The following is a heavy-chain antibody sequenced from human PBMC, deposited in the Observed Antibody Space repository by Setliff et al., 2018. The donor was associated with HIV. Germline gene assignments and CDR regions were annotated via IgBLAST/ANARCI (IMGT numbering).Heavy chain of an antibody. Sequence: GGSLRLSCAASGFAFNSYTMNWVRQAPGKGLEWVSSISSSSSYIYYADSVKGRFTISRDNAKNSLYLQMNSPRAEDTAVYYCARQGNWEFDYWGQGTLVTVSS. CDR3: ARQGNWEFDY. D-gene: IGHD7-27*01. CDR1: GFAFNSYT. J-gene: IGHJ4*02. V-gene: IGHV3-21*01. CDR2: ISSSSSYI.